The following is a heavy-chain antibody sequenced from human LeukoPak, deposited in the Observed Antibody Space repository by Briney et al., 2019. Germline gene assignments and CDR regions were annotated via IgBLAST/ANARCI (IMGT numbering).Heavy chain of an antibody. J-gene: IGHJ6*03. Sequence: APVKVSCKASGYTFTSYGISWVRQAPGQGLEWMGWISAYNGNTNYAQKLQGRVTMTTDTSTSTAYMELRSLRSDDTAVYYCARGSSGWYYYYYYYMDVWGKGTTVTVSS. V-gene: IGHV1-18*01. CDR2: ISAYNGNT. D-gene: IGHD6-19*01. CDR1: GYTFTSYG. CDR3: ARGSSGWYYYYYYYMDV.